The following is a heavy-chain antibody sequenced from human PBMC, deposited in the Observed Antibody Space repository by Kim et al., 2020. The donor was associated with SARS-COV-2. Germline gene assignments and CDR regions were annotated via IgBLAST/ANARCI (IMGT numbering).Heavy chain of an antibody. Sequence: SETLSLTCAVYGGSFSGYYWSWIRQPPGKGLEWIGEINHSGSTNYNPSLKSRVTISVDTSKNQFSLKLSSVTAADTAVYYCARGSVVVIKNFDSWGQGTLVTVSS. V-gene: IGHV4-34*01. CDR3: ARGSVVVIKNFDS. CDR2: INHSGST. D-gene: IGHD3-22*01. CDR1: GGSFSGYY. J-gene: IGHJ4*02.